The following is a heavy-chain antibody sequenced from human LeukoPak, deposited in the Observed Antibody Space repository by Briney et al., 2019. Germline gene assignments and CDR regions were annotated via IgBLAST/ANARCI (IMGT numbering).Heavy chain of an antibody. CDR2: ISYDGSNK. CDR1: GFTFSSYG. Sequence: GGSLRLSCAASGFTFSSYGMHWVRQAPGKGLEWVAVISYDGSNKYYADSVKGRFTISRDNSKNTLYLQMNSLRAEDTALYYCAKDSTQGYSSGWYGHADYWGQGTLVTVSS. V-gene: IGHV3-30*18. CDR3: AKDSTQGYSSGWYGHADY. J-gene: IGHJ4*02. D-gene: IGHD6-19*01.